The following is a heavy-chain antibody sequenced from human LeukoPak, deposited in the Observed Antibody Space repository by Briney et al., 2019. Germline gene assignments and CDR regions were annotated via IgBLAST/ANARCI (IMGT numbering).Heavy chain of an antibody. J-gene: IGHJ4*02. Sequence: PSETLSLTCTVSGGSISSYYWSWIRQPPGKGLEWIAYISDIGSINYNPSLKSRVTISDTSKNQFPLKLSSVTAADTAVYYCAGHHPRNTVDFWGQGTLVTVSS. V-gene: IGHV4-59*08. CDR2: ISDIGSI. CDR1: GGSISSYY. CDR3: AGHHPRNTVDF. D-gene: IGHD2/OR15-2a*01.